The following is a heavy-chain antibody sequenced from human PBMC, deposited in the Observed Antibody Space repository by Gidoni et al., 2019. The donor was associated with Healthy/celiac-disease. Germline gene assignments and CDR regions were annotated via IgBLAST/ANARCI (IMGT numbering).Heavy chain of an antibody. CDR3: AKLMAVAGSEY. CDR1: GFTFSSYG. D-gene: IGHD6-19*01. V-gene: IGHV3-30*18. J-gene: IGHJ4*02. CDR2: ISYDGSNK. Sequence: QVQLVESGGGVVQPGRSLRLSCAASGFTFSSYGMHWVRQAPGKGLEWVAVISYDGSNKYYADSVKGRFTISRDNSKNTLYLQMNSLRAEDTAVYYCAKLMAVAGSEYWGQGTLVTVSS.